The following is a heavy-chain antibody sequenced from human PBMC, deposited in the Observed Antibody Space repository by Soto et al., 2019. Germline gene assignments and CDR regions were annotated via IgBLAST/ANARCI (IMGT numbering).Heavy chain of an antibody. CDR2: INHGGST. CDR3: ATSGYSSGWYYFDF. D-gene: IGHD6-19*01. Sequence: PSETLSLTCAVYGGSFSGYHWSWIRQPPGKGLEWIREINHGGSTNYSPSLKSRVTISVDPSENQFSLKVTSVTAADTAVYYCATSGYSSGWYYFDFWGQGTLVTVSS. V-gene: IGHV4-34*01. J-gene: IGHJ4*02. CDR1: GGSFSGYH.